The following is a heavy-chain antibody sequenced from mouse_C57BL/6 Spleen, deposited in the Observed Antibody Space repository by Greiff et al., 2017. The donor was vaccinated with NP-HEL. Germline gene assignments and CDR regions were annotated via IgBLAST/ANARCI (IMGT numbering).Heavy chain of an antibody. CDR2: IDPSDSET. CDR3: ARGGRGGDYSTYYYAMDY. D-gene: IGHD2-5*01. Sequence: QVQLQQPGAELVRPGSSVKLSCKASGYTFTSYWMHWVKQRPIQGLEWIGNIDPSDSETHYNQKFKDKATLTVDKSSSTAYMQLSSLTSEDSAVYYCARGGRGGDYSTYYYAMDYWGQGTSVTVSS. J-gene: IGHJ4*01. V-gene: IGHV1-52*01. CDR1: GYTFTSYW.